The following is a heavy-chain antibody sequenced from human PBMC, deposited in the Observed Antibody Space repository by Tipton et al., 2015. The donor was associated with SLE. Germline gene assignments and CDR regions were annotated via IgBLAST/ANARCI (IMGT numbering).Heavy chain of an antibody. D-gene: IGHD3-10*01. CDR1: GFTFSSYA. CDR2: ISYDGSNK. V-gene: IGHV3-30*04. Sequence: QLVQSGGGVVQPERSLRLSCAASGFTFSSYAMHWVRQAPGKGLEWVAVISYDGSNKYYADSVKGRFTISRDNSKNTLYLQMNSLRAEDTAVYYCAVSSLLLWFRIDFDYWGQGTLVTVSS. CDR3: AVSSLLLWFRIDFDY. J-gene: IGHJ4*02.